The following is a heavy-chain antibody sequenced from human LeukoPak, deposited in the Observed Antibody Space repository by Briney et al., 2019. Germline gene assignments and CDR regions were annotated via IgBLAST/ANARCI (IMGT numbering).Heavy chain of an antibody. D-gene: IGHD6-19*01. J-gene: IGHJ4*02. CDR1: RFTFSNYW. Sequence: GGSLRLSCAASRFTFSNYWMTWVRQAPGKGLEWMANINQDGGETYYVDSVKGRFTIPRDNAKNSLYLQMSSLRAEDTAVYYCAKDHSSGWRDFYYFDYWGQGTLVTVSS. CDR2: INQDGGET. CDR3: AKDHSSGWRDFYYFDY. V-gene: IGHV3-7*01.